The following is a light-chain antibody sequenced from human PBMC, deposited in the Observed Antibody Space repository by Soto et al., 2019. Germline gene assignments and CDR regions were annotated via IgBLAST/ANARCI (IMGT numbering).Light chain of an antibody. CDR1: SSDVGGYNY. J-gene: IGLJ3*02. CDR2: DVS. CDR3: CSYAGSYTPNWV. Sequence: QSALTQPRSVSGSPGQSVTISCTGTSSDVGGYNYVSWYQQHPGKAPKLMIYDVSQRPSGVPDRFSGSKSGNTASLTISGLQAEDEADYYCCSYAGSYTPNWVLGGGTQLTVL. V-gene: IGLV2-11*01.